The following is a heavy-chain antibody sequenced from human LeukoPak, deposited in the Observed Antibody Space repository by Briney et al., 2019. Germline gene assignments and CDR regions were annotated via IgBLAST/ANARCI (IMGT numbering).Heavy chain of an antibody. CDR1: GFTFSSYW. Sequence: GGSLRLSCAASGFTFSSYWMHWVRQAPGKGLVWVSRINSDGSSTSYADSVKGRFTISRDNAKNTLYLQMNSLRAEDTAVYYCAREAAVGYCSSTCCSTLDYWGQGTLVTVSS. V-gene: IGHV3-74*01. D-gene: IGHD2-2*02. J-gene: IGHJ4*02. CDR3: AREAAVGYCSSTCCSTLDY. CDR2: INSDGSST.